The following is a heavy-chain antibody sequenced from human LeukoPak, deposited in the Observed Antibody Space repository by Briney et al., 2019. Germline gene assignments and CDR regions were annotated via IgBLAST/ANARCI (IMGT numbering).Heavy chain of an antibody. CDR2: ISYDGSNK. CDR3: NTYHFDY. CDR1: GFTFSSYG. J-gene: IGHJ4*02. V-gene: IGHV3-30*03. D-gene: IGHD2-2*01. Sequence: GRPLRLSCAASGFTFSSYGMHWVRQAPGKGLEGVAVISYDGSNKYYADSVKGRFTISRDNSKNTLYLQMNSLRAEDTAVYYCNTYHFDYWGQGTLVTVSS.